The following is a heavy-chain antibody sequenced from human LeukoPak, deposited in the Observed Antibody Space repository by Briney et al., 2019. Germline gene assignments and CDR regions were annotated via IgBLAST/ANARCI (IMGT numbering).Heavy chain of an antibody. V-gene: IGHV4-34*01. CDR2: INHSGST. J-gene: IGHJ6*03. Sequence: SQTLSLTCAVYGGSFSAYYWSWIRQPPGKGLEWIGEINHSGSTNYNPSLKSRVTISVDTSKNQFSLRLSSVTAADTAVYYCARHKRIAAAPGTSYYMDVWGKGTTVTVSS. CDR1: GGSFSAYY. D-gene: IGHD6-13*01. CDR3: ARHKRIAAAPGTSYYMDV.